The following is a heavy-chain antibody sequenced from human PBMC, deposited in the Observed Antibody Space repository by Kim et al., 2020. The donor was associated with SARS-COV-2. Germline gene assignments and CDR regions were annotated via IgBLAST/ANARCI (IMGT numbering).Heavy chain of an antibody. D-gene: IGHD3-16*01. J-gene: IGHJ6*02. V-gene: IGHV1-24*01. CDR3: ATAYAYYYYGMDV. Sequence: IYAQKFQGRVTMTEDTATDPAYMELSSLRSEDTAVYYCATAYAYYYYGMDVWGQGTTVTVSS.